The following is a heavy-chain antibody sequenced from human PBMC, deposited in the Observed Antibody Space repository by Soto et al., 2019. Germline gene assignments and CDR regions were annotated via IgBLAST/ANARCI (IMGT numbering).Heavy chain of an antibody. D-gene: IGHD2-21*01. CDR1: GYTFTNYY. CDR2: INPDGGDT. Sequence: ASVKVSCKASGYTFTNYYMHWLRQAPGQGLEWMGFINPDGGDTTYLQKFQGRVTMTRDTSTSTVYIDLSSLRSEDTAVYYCARGSSVAFDYWGQGTLVTVSS. V-gene: IGHV1-46*01. CDR3: ARGSSVAFDY. J-gene: IGHJ4*02.